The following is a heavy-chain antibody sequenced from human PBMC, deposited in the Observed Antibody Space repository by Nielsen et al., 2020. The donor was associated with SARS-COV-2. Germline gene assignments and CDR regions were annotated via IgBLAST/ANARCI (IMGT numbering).Heavy chain of an antibody. V-gene: IGHV3-7*02. D-gene: IGHD3-10*01. J-gene: IGHJ4*02. CDR3: ARGRRKSYGSGSYYNVGYFDY. CDR2: IKQDGSEK. Sequence: VRQMPGKGLEWVANIKQDGSEKYYVDSVKGRFTISRDNAKNSLYLQMNSLRAEDTAGYYCARGRRKSYGSGSYYNVGYFDYWGQGTLVTVSS.